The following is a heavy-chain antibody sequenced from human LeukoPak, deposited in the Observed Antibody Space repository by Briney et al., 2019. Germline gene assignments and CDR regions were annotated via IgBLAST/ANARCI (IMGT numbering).Heavy chain of an antibody. J-gene: IGHJ4*02. V-gene: IGHV4-59*01. D-gene: IGHD2/OR15-2a*01. CDR1: GGSISSYY. CDR2: IYYSGST. Sequence: SETLSLTCTVSGGSISSYYWSWIRQPPGKGLEWIGYIYYSGSTNYNPSLKSRVTISVDTSKNQFSLKLSSVTAADTAVYYCAPFLRGCFDYWGQGTLVTVSS. CDR3: APFLRGCFDY.